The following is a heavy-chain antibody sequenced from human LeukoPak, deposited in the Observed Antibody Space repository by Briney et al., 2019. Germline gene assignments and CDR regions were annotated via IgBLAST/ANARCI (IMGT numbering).Heavy chain of an antibody. J-gene: IGHJ6*02. CDR2: ISWNSGSI. CDR3: AREERGSSGYYFAYYYYGMDV. CDR1: GFTFDDYA. V-gene: IGHV3-9*01. D-gene: IGHD3-22*01. Sequence: GRSLRLSCAASGFTFDDYAMHWVRQAPGKGLEWVSGISWNSGSIGYVDSVKGRFTISRDNAKNSLYLQMNSLRAEDTAVYYCAREERGSSGYYFAYYYYGMDVWGQGTTVTVSS.